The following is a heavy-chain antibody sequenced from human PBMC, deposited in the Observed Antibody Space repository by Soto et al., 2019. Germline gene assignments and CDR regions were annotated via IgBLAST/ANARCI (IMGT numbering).Heavy chain of an antibody. V-gene: IGHV3-23*01. CDR3: SKNSFDYIWGSYPPPYYMDV. CDR1: GFTFSSYA. J-gene: IGHJ6*03. D-gene: IGHD3-16*02. CDR2: ISGSGGST. Sequence: GGSLRLSCAASGFTFSSYAMSWVRQAPGKGLEWVSAISGSGGSTYYADSVKGRFTISRDNSKNTLYLQMNSLRAEDTAVYYFSKNSFDYIWGSYPPPYYMDVWGKGTTVTVSS.